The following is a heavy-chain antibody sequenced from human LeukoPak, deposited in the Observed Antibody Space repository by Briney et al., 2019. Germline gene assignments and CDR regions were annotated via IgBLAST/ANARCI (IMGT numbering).Heavy chain of an antibody. CDR2: IYPGDSDT. CDR3: ASSTTVTTSGLPPYYYGMDV. J-gene: IGHJ6*02. D-gene: IGHD4-17*01. Sequence: GESLKISCKGSGYSFTSYWIGWVRQMPGKGLEWMGIIYPGDSDTRYSPSFQGQVTISADKSISTAYLQWSSLKASDTAMYYCASSTTVTTSGLPPYYYGMDVWGQGTTVTVSS. V-gene: IGHV5-51*01. CDR1: GYSFTSYW.